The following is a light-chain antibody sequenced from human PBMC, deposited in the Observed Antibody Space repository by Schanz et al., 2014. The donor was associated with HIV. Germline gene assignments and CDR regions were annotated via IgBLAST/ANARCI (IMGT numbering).Light chain of an antibody. CDR1: QSISSN. CDR2: DAS. Sequence: DIQMTQSPSSLSASVGDRVTLTCRASQSISSNLNWYQQKPGKAHKLLIYDASNLETGVPSRFSGGGSGTDFTFTITSLQPEDYATYFCQRFDRLPITFGQGTRREIK. V-gene: IGKV1-33*01. CDR3: QRFDRLPIT. J-gene: IGKJ5*01.